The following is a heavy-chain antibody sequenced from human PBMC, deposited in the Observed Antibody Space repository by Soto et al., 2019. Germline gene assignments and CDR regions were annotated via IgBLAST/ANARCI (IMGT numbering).Heavy chain of an antibody. V-gene: IGHV4-59*02. D-gene: IGHD3-22*01. CDR2: MYFGGSF. J-gene: IGHJ5*02. CDR3: ARSYYDTTGFAVDP. CDR1: GASVSTGY. Sequence: QMQLQESGPGLVKPSETLSLTCTVSGASVSTGYWSWIRQPPGKGLEWIGFMYFGGSFNYNPSLTSGVTISVETSNNQFSMKVTSVTAADTAVYYCARSYYDTTGFAVDPWGQGTLVTVSS.